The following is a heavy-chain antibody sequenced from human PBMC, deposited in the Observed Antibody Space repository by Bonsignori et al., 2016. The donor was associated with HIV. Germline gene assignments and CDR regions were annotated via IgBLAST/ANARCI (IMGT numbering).Heavy chain of an antibody. Sequence: EVQLVESGGGLVKPGGSLRLSCAASGFTFSSYRMNWVRQAPGKGLEWVSSIIISSDYIYYADSVKGRFTISRDDAKNSLYLQMNSLRAEDTALYYCARDRGYNGYHSPPDYWGQGT. CDR3: ARDRGYNGYHSPPDY. CDR2: IIISSDYI. CDR1: GFTFSSYR. D-gene: IGHD5-12*01. J-gene: IGHJ4*02. V-gene: IGHV3-21*01.